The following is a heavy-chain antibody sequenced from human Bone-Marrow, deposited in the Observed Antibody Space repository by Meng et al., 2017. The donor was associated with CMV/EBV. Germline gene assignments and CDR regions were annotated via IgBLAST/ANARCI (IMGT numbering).Heavy chain of an antibody. CDR3: ARDQVGGSGFRYYYYGMDV. D-gene: IGHD6-19*01. V-gene: IGHV3-53*05. CDR1: GFTVSSNY. J-gene: IGHJ6*02. Sequence: GESLKISCAASGFTVSSNYMSWVRQAPGKGLEWVSVIYSGGSTYYADSVKGRFTISRDNSKNTLYLQMNSLRAEDTAVYYCARDQVGGSGFRYYYYGMDVWGQGTTVTVSS. CDR2: IYSGGST.